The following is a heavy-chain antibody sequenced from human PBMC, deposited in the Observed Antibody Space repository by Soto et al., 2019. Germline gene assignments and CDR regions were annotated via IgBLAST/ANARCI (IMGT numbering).Heavy chain of an antibody. CDR2: IYYSGST. V-gene: IGHV4-61*01. D-gene: IGHD3-22*01. Sequence: PTETLSLNCTVSGGSVSSGSYYWSWIRQPPGKGLEWIGYIYYSGSTNYSPSLKSRVTISVDTSKNQFSLKLSSVTAADTAVYYCARGISVIRRNWFDPWGQGTLVTVSS. J-gene: IGHJ5*02. CDR3: ARGISVIRRNWFDP. CDR1: GGSVSSGSYY.